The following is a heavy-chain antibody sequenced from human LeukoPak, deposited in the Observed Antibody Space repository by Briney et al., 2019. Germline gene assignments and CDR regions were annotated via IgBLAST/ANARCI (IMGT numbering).Heavy chain of an antibody. D-gene: IGHD5-18*01. J-gene: IGHJ4*02. CDR2: ISGSGGST. V-gene: IGHV3-23*01. CDR3: ARVSGYSFWAPSDY. CDR1: GFTFSSYA. Sequence: PGGSLRLSCAASGFTFSSYAMSWVRQAPGKGLEWVSAISGSGGSTYYADSVKGRFTISRDNAKNSLYLQMNSLRDEDTAVYYCARVSGYSFWAPSDYWGQGTLVTVSS.